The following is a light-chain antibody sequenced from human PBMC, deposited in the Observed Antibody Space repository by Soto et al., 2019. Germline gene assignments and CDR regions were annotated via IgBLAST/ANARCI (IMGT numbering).Light chain of an antibody. V-gene: IGLV2-14*01. CDR2: EVS. J-gene: IGLJ3*02. Sequence: QSVLTQPASVSGSPGQSITISCTASTSDIGTYNYLSWYQQHPGKAPKLIIYEVSDRPSGISDRFSGSKSGNTASLTISGLQAEDEADYYCSSYTSSGTHWVFGGGTKLTVL. CDR3: SSYTSSGTHWV. CDR1: TSDIGTYNY.